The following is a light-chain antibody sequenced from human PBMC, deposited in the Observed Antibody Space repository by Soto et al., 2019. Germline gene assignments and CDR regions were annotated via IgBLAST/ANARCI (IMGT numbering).Light chain of an antibody. J-gene: IGLJ1*01. Sequence: QSVLTQPRSVSASPGQSVTISCTGTNSDVGFYNYISWYQQHPGKAPKLMIYDVAKRPSGVPDRFSGSKSGNTASLTISGLQADDEADYYCCSYAGSYTFVFGTGTKVTVL. V-gene: IGLV2-11*01. CDR2: DVA. CDR3: CSYAGSYTFV. CDR1: NSDVGFYNY.